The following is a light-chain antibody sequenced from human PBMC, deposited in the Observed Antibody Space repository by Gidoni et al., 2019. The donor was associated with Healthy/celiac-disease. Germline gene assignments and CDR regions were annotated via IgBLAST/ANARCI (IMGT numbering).Light chain of an antibody. J-gene: IGKJ1*01. Sequence: DIKTSQSPSTLSASVGDRVTITCRASQSISSWLAWYQQKPGKAPKLLIYDASSLESGVPSRFSGSGSGTEFTLTISSLQPDDFATYYCQQYNSYSPTFGQGTKVEIK. V-gene: IGKV1-5*01. CDR2: DAS. CDR1: QSISSW. CDR3: QQYNSYSPT.